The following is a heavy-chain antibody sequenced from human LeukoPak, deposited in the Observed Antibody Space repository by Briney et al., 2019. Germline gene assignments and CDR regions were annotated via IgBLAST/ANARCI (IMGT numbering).Heavy chain of an antibody. CDR3: AKAERDLPYYYYYYYMDV. CDR2: IWYDGSNK. CDR1: GFTFSSYG. D-gene: IGHD5-24*01. V-gene: IGHV3-33*06. Sequence: GRSLRLSCAASGFTFSSYGMHWVRQAPGKGLEWVAVIWYDGSNKYYADSVKGRFTISRDNFKNTLYLQMNSLRAEDTAVYYCAKAERDLPYYYYYYYMDVWGKGTTVTVSS. J-gene: IGHJ6*03.